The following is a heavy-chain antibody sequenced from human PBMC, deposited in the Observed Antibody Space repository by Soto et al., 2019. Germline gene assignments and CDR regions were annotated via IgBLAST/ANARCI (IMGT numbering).Heavy chain of an antibody. CDR1: GGSISSYY. CDR2: IYYSGST. V-gene: IGHV4-59*08. CDR3: ARQVHIGGVYRTMVRGAYYFDY. D-gene: IGHD3-10*01. Sequence: SETLSLTCTVSGGSISSYYWSWIRQPPGKGLEWIGYIYYSGSTNYNPSLKSRVTISVDTSKNQFSLKLSSVTAADTAVYYCARQVHIGGVYRTMVRGAYYFDYWGQGTLVTVSS. J-gene: IGHJ4*02.